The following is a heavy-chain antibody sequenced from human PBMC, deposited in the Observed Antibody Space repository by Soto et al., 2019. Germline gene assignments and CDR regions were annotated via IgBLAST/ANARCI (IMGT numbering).Heavy chain of an antibody. CDR2: IYYSGST. J-gene: IGHJ5*02. Sequence: QVQLQESGPGLVKPSQTLSLTCTVSGGSISSGGYYWSWIRQHPGKGLEWIGYIYYSGSTYYNPSLKSRVTISVDTSKNQFSLKLSSVTAADTAVYYCARLEYCSGGSCYSSYSTLSHNWFDPWGQGTLVTVSS. V-gene: IGHV4-31*03. D-gene: IGHD2-15*01. CDR3: ARLEYCSGGSCYSSYSTLSHNWFDP. CDR1: GGSISSGGYY.